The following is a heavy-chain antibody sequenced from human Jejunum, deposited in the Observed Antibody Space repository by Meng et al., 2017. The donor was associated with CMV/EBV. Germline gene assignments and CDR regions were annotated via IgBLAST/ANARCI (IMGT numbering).Heavy chain of an antibody. CDR2: IHYSEGT. J-gene: IGHJ4*02. Sequence: VSGGSIRSYDWGGVRQSPGKGLEWRGYIHYSEGTKYNPCLESRVTMSLDRARNQCSLRLSSVTAADTAVYFCVRGVSPTEWPLEKWGQGTLVTVSS. D-gene: IGHD3-3*01. CDR1: GGSIRSYD. V-gene: IGHV4-59*01. CDR3: VRGVSPTEWPLEK.